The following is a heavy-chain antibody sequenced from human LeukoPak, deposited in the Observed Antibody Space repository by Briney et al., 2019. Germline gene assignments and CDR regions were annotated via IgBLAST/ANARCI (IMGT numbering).Heavy chain of an antibody. V-gene: IGHV4-59*05. Sequence: SETLSLTCTVSGASISSDYWTWIRQPPGKGLEWIGSAYYSGSTYYNPSLKSRVTISVDTSKDQFSLKLSSVTAADTAVYYCARSTSSIAARLDYWGQGTLVTVSS. CDR2: AYYSGST. J-gene: IGHJ4*02. CDR1: GASISSDY. D-gene: IGHD6-6*01. CDR3: ARSTSSIAARLDY.